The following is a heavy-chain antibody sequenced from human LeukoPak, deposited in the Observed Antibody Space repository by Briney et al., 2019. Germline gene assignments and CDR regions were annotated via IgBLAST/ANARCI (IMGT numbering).Heavy chain of an antibody. CDR1: GFTFSDYY. Sequence: GGSLRLSCAASGFTFSDYYMSWIRQAPGKGLEWVSYISSSVSTIYYADSVKGRFTISRDNAKNSLYLQMNSLRAEDTAGYYCARGLASWKQLWSASDYWGQGTLVTVSS. D-gene: IGHD5-18*01. J-gene: IGHJ4*02. CDR3: ARGLASWKQLWSASDY. CDR2: ISSSVSTI. V-gene: IGHV3-11*01.